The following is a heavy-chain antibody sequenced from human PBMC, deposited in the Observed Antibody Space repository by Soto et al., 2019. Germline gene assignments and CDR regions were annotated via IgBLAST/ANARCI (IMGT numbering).Heavy chain of an antibody. Sequence: QVQLQQWGAGLLKPSETLSLTCAVYGGSFSGYYWSWIRQPPGKGLEWIGEINHSGSTNYNPSPKSRVTISVDTSKNHFSLKLSSLPAADTAVYYCARGYGDLDYWGQGTLVTVSS. CDR1: GGSFSGYY. CDR2: INHSGST. D-gene: IGHD4-17*01. V-gene: IGHV4-34*01. CDR3: ARGYGDLDY. J-gene: IGHJ4*02.